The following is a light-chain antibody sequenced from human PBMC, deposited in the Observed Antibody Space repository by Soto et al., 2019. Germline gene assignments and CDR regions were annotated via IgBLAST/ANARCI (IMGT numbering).Light chain of an antibody. V-gene: IGLV2-14*01. J-gene: IGLJ2*01. CDR3: CSYTGNSSLV. CDR1: SSDVGGYNY. Sequence: QSALTQPASVSGSPGQSITISCAGTSSDVGGYNYVSWYQHHPGIAPKLMIYAVSSRPSGVSYRFSGSKSGNTASLTISGLQPEDEADYYCCSYTGNSSLVFGEGTKLTVL. CDR2: AVS.